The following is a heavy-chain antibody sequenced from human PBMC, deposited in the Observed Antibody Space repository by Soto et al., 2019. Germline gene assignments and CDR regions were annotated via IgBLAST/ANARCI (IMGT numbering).Heavy chain of an antibody. Sequence: GGSLRLSCAASGFTFSSYAMSWVRQAPGKGLEWVSAISGSGGSTYYADSVKGRFTISRDNSKNTLYLQMNSLRAEDTAVYYCAKDMAGESSGWYEAIDYWGQGTLVTVSS. V-gene: IGHV3-23*01. J-gene: IGHJ4*02. D-gene: IGHD6-19*01. CDR1: GFTFSSYA. CDR3: AKDMAGESSGWYEAIDY. CDR2: ISGSGGST.